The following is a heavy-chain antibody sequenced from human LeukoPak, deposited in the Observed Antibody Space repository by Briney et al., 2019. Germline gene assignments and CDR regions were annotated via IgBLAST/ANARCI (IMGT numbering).Heavy chain of an antibody. J-gene: IGHJ3*02. CDR1: GFTFSSYG. CDR2: ISYDGSNK. D-gene: IGHD3-16*01. Sequence: PGGSLRLSCSASGFTFSSYGMHWVRQAPGKGLEWVAVISYDGSNKYYADSVKGRFTISRDNSKNTLYLQMNSLRAEDTAVYYCAKDGAPVGLPDASDIWGQGTMVTVSS. CDR3: AKDGAPVGLPDASDI. V-gene: IGHV3-30*18.